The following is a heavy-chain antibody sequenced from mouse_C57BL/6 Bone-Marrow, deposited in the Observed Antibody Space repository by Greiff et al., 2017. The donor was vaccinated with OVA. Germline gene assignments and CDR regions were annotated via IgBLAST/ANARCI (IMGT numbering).Heavy chain of an antibody. D-gene: IGHD2-2*01. CDR2: IYPGSGST. CDR3: AREEVTGFAD. Sequence: VKLQQPGAELVKPGASVKMPCKASGYTFTSYWITWVKQRPGQGLAWIGDIYPGSGSTNYNEKFKSTATLTVDTSSSTAYMQLSSLTSEDSAVYYCAREEVTGFADWGQGTLVTVSA. V-gene: IGHV1-55*01. CDR1: GYTFTSYW. J-gene: IGHJ3*01.